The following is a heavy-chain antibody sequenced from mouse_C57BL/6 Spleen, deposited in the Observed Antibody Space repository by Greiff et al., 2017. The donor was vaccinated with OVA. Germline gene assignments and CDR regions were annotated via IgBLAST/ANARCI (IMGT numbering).Heavy chain of an antibody. D-gene: IGHD2-1*01. Sequence: EVMLVESGGGLVKPGGSLKLSCAASGFTFSDYGMHWVRQAPEKGLEWVAYISSGSSTIYYADTVKGRFTISRDNAKNTLFLQMTSLRSEDTAMYYCARGNYGFLDYWGQGTSVTVSS. CDR3: ARGNYGFLDY. J-gene: IGHJ4*01. CDR2: ISSGSSTI. CDR1: GFTFSDYG. V-gene: IGHV5-17*01.